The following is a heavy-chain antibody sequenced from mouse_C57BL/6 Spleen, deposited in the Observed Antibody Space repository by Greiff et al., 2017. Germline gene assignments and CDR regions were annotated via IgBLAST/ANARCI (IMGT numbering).Heavy chain of an antibody. CDR1: GYAFSSSW. V-gene: IGHV1-82*01. CDR3: AREDKGAWFAY. CDR2: IYPGDGDT. J-gene: IGHJ3*01. Sequence: VQLQQSGPELVKPGASVKISCKASGYAFSSSWMNWVKQRPGKGLEWIGRIYPGDGDTNYNGKFKGKATLTADKSSSTAYMQLSSLTYEDSAVYCGAREDKGAWFAYWGQGTLVTVSA.